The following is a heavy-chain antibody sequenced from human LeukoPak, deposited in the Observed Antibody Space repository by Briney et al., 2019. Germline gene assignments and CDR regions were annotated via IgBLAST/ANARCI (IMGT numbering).Heavy chain of an antibody. CDR1: GFTFSTYP. CDR3: ARGYGDYGKYYFDS. J-gene: IGHJ4*02. D-gene: IGHD4-17*01. CDR2: ISSGSGYI. Sequence: PGGSLRLSCAASGFTFSTYPMNWVRQAPGKGLEWVSSISSGSGYIYYADSVKGRFIISRDNAKNSLYLQMNSLRAEDTAVYYCARGYGDYGKYYFDSWAREPWSPSPQ. V-gene: IGHV3-21*01.